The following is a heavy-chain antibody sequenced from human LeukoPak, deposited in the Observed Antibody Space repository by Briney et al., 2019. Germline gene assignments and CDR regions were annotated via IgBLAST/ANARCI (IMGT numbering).Heavy chain of an antibody. CDR2: IYSGGST. CDR3: ARVPGIAAAGAPDY. Sequence: GGSLRLSCAASGFTVSSNYMGWVRQAPGKGLEWVSVIYSGGSTYYADSVKGRFTISRDNSKNTLYLQMNSLRAEDTAVYYCARVPGIAAAGAPDYWGQGTLVTVSS. J-gene: IGHJ4*02. CDR1: GFTVSSNY. V-gene: IGHV3-53*05. D-gene: IGHD6-13*01.